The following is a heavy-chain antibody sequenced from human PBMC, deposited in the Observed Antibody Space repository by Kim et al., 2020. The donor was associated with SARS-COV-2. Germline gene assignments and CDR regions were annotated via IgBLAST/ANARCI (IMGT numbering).Heavy chain of an antibody. J-gene: IGHJ6*02. D-gene: IGHD4-17*01. Sequence: SVKVSCKASGGTFSSYAISWVRQAPGQGLEWMGGIIPIFGTANYAQKFQGRVTITADESTSTAYMELSSLRSEDTAVYYCARARKGLTTVTDYGLEGGYYYYYGMDVWGQGTTVTVSS. CDR2: IIPIFGTA. CDR3: ARARKGLTTVTDYGLEGGYYYYYGMDV. V-gene: IGHV1-69*13. CDR1: GGTFSSYA.